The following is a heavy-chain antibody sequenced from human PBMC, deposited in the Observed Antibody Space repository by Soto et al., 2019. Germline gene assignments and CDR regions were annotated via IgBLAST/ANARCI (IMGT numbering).Heavy chain of an antibody. D-gene: IGHD3-3*01. Sequence: QVQLQQWGAGLLKPSETLSLTCAVYGGSFSGYYWSWIRQPPGRGLEWIGEINHSGSTNYNPSLKSRVTMSVDTSKNQFSLKLSSVTAADTAVYFCARAVGGYDFWSASYYYYYYMDVWGKGTTVPVSS. CDR1: GGSFSGYY. V-gene: IGHV4-34*01. CDR3: ARAVGGYDFWSASYYYYYYMDV. CDR2: INHSGST. J-gene: IGHJ6*03.